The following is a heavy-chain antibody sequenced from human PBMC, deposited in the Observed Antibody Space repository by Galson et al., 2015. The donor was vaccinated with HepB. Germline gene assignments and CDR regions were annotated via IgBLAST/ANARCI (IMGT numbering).Heavy chain of an antibody. CDR1: GYTFTSYA. CDR3: ARDCGKMTAVVSGRDWFDL. J-gene: IGHJ5*02. D-gene: IGHD4-23*01. CDR2: ISAYFGNA. Sequence: SVKVSCKASGYTFTSYAISWVRQAPGQGLEWMGGISAYFGNANYAQKLQGRVTITTDTSTSTAYMELRSLRSDDTAVYYCARDCGKMTAVVSGRDWFDLWGQGTLVTVSS. V-gene: IGHV1-18*04.